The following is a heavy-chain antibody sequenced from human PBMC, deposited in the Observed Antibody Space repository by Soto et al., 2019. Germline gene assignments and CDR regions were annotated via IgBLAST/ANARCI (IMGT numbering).Heavy chain of an antibody. J-gene: IGHJ6*03. V-gene: IGHV3-74*01. CDR3: ASRFYYGSGKRRDMDV. Sequence: EVQLVESGGGLVQPGGSLRLSCAASGFTFSSYWMHWVRQAPGKGLVWVSRINSDGSSTSYADSVKGRFTISRDNAKNTLYLQMNSLRAEDTSVYYCASRFYYGSGKRRDMDVWSKGTTVTVSS. CDR1: GFTFSSYW. CDR2: INSDGSST. D-gene: IGHD3-10*01.